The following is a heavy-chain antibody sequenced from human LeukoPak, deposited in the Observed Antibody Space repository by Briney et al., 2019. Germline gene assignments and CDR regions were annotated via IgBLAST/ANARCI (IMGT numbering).Heavy chain of an antibody. J-gene: IGHJ4*02. Sequence: GGSLRLSCAASGFTFSSYGMTWVRQAPGKGLEWVSYISSSSSTIYYADSVKGRFTISRDNSKNTLYLQVNSLRAEDTAVYYCAKLYRGVVAATEGKFDYWGQGTLVTVSS. CDR2: ISSSSSTI. CDR1: GFTFSSYG. V-gene: IGHV3-48*01. CDR3: AKLYRGVVAATEGKFDY. D-gene: IGHD2-15*01.